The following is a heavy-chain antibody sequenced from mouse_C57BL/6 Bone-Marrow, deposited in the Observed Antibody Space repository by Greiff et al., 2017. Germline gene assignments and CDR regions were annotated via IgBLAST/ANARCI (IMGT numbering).Heavy chain of an antibody. V-gene: IGHV1-82*01. CDR1: GYAFSSSW. CDR3: ARRGYGNYDYFDD. J-gene: IGHJ2*01. Sequence: QVQLQQSGPELVKPGASVKISCKASGYAFSSSWMNWVKQRPGKGLEWIGRIYPGDGDTNYNGKFKGKATLTADKSSSTAYMQLSSLTSEDSAVYFCARRGYGNYDYFDDWGQGTTLTVSS. CDR2: IYPGDGDT. D-gene: IGHD2-1*01.